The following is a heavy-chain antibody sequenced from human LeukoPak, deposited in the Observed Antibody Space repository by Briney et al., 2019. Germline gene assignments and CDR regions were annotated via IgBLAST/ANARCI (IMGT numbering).Heavy chain of an antibody. CDR3: ARGRGYCSSTTCYEAFDI. CDR2: IYSGGST. J-gene: IGHJ3*02. V-gene: IGHV3-66*02. D-gene: IGHD2-2*01. Sequence: GGFLRLSCAASGFTVSSNYMSWVRQAPGKGLEWVSLIYSGGSTYYADSVEGRFTVSRDNSKDTLYLQMNSLRAEDTAVYYCARGRGYCSSTTCYEAFDIWGQGTMVTVSS. CDR1: GFTVSSNY.